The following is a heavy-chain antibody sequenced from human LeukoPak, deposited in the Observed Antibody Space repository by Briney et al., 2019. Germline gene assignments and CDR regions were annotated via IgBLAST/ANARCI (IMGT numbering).Heavy chain of an antibody. V-gene: IGHV4-39*01. CDR3: ARLGYTAMNYFDY. Sequence: SETLSLTCTVSGGSISSSSYYWGWIRQPPGKGLEWIGSIYYSGSTYYNPSLKSRVTISVDTSKNQFSLKLSSVTAADTAVYYRARLGYTAMNYFDYWGQGTLVTVSS. D-gene: IGHD5-18*01. J-gene: IGHJ4*02. CDR2: IYYSGST. CDR1: GGSISSSSYY.